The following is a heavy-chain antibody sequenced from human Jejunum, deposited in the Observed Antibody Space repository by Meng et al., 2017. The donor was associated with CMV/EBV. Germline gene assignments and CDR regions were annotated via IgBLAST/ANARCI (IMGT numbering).Heavy chain of an antibody. Sequence: GVTSSTDWMNWVRQVRGKGLEWVSRINTDGSNTNYADSVKGRFTISRDNAKSTLYLQMNSLTAEDTAVYYCIRGPYGADSWYDYWGQGTLVTVSS. J-gene: IGHJ4*02. CDR3: IRGPYGADSWYDY. D-gene: IGHD4-17*01. CDR1: GVTSSTDW. V-gene: IGHV3-74*01. CDR2: INTDGSNT.